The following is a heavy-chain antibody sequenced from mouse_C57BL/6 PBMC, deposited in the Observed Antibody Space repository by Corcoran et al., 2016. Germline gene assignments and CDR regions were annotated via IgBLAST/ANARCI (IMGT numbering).Heavy chain of an antibody. Sequence: EVQLQQSGAELVKPGASVKLSCTASGFNIKDYYMHWVKQRTEQGLEWIGRIDPEDGETKYAPKFQGKATITADTSSNTAYLQLSSLTSEDTAVYYCASITTVVATYYAMDYWGQGTSVTVSS. CDR3: ASITTVVATYYAMDY. CDR1: GFNIKDYY. CDR2: IDPEDGET. V-gene: IGHV14-2*01. D-gene: IGHD1-1*01. J-gene: IGHJ4*01.